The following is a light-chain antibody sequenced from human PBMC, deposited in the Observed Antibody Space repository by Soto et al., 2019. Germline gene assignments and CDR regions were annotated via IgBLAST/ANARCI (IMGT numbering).Light chain of an antibody. V-gene: IGLV2-8*01. CDR1: SSDLGAYDY. CDR2: EVN. J-gene: IGLJ2*01. CDR3: SSYAGSNNLI. Sequence: QSALTQPPSASGSPGQSVTISCTGTSSDLGAYDYVSWYQQHPGKAPKLLIFEVNKRPSGVPVRFSGSKSGNTASLTVTGLQGEDEADYYCSSYAGSNNLIFGGGTKLTVL.